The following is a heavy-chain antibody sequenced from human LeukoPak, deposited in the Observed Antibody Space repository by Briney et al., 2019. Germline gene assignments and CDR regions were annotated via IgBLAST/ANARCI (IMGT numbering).Heavy chain of an antibody. J-gene: IGHJ3*02. CDR2: IYHSGST. Sequence: ASETLSLTCTVSGYSISSGYYWGWIRQPPGKGLEWIGSIYHSGSTYYNPSLKSRVTISVDTSKNQFSLKLSSVTAADTAVYYCARVYCSGGSCYSYDAFDIWGQGTMVTVSS. CDR1: GYSISSGYY. V-gene: IGHV4-38-2*02. D-gene: IGHD2-15*01. CDR3: ARVYCSGGSCYSYDAFDI.